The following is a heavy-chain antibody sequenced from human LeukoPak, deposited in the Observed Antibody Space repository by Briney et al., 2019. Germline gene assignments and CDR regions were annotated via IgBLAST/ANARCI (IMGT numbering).Heavy chain of an antibody. V-gene: IGHV1-18*01. CDR1: GYTFTSYG. CDR3: ARVGTTVVTLYYYYGMDV. CDR2: ISAYNGNT. D-gene: IGHD4-23*01. J-gene: IGHJ6*02. Sequence: GASVKVSCKASGYTFTSYGISWVRQAPGQGLEWMGWISAYNGNTNYAQKLQGRVTMTTDTSTSTAYMELRSLRSDDTAVYYCARVGTTVVTLYYYYGMDVWGQGTTVTVSS.